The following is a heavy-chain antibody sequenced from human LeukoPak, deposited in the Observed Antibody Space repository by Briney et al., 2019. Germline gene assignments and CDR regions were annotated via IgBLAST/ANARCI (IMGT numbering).Heavy chain of an antibody. V-gene: IGHV4-39*01. Sequence: SETLSLTCTVSGGSISSSSYYWGWIRQPPGKGLEWIGSIYYSGSTYYNPSLKSRVTVSVDTSKNQFSLKLSSVTAADTAVYYCARQNPSGQQQLFDYWGQGTLVTVSS. D-gene: IGHD6-13*01. J-gene: IGHJ4*02. CDR1: GGSISSSSYY. CDR2: IYYSGST. CDR3: ARQNPSGQQQLFDY.